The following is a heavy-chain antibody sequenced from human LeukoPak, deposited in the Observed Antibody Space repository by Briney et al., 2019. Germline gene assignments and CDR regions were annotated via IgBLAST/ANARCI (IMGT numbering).Heavy chain of an antibody. CDR2: IKHDRSED. CDR1: GFTFSSYW. Sequence: PGGSLRLSCAASGFTFSSYWMSWVRQAPGKGLEWVANIKHDRSEDNYVDSVKGRFTISRDNAKNSLYLQMNSLRTEDTAVYYCARTGNYFDYWGQGTLVTVSS. D-gene: IGHD3-10*01. CDR3: ARTGNYFDY. J-gene: IGHJ4*02. V-gene: IGHV3-7*01.